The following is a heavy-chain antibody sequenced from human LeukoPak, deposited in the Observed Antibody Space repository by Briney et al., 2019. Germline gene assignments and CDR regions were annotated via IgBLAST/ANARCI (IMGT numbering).Heavy chain of an antibody. D-gene: IGHD3-22*01. CDR3: ARGYYYDSSGYYYFFDY. Sequence: SVKVSCKASGGTFSSYAISWVRQAPGQGLEWMGGIIPIFGTANHAQKFQGRVTITADESTSTAYMELSSLRSEDTAVYYCARGYYYDSSGYYYFFDYWGQGTLVTVSS. CDR2: IIPIFGTA. V-gene: IGHV1-69*13. CDR1: GGTFSSYA. J-gene: IGHJ4*02.